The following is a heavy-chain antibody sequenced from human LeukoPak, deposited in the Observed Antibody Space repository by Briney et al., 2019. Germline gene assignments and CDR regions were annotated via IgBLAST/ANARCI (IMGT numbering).Heavy chain of an antibody. Sequence: LGASAKVSCKASGYTFTGYYMHWVRQAPGQGLEWMGWINPNSGGTNYAQKFQGRVTMTRDTSISTAYMELSRLRSDDTAVYYCARGPEYYYGSGSYFDYWGQGTLVTVSS. V-gene: IGHV1-2*03. CDR3: ARGPEYYYGSGSYFDY. CDR1: GYTFTGYY. D-gene: IGHD3-10*01. J-gene: IGHJ4*02. CDR2: INPNSGGT.